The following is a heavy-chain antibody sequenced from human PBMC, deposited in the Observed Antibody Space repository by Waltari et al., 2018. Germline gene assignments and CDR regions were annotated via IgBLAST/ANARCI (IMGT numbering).Heavy chain of an antibody. D-gene: IGHD4-17*01. J-gene: IGHJ6*03. CDR2: IIPIFGTA. V-gene: IGHV1-69*14. CDR1: GGTFSSYA. CDR3: ARENGGHRVTYYMDV. Sequence: QVQLVQSGAEVKKPGSSVKVSCKASGGTFSSYAISWVRQAPGQGLEWMGGIIPIFGTAKYAQKLQGRVTITADKSTSTAYMELRSLRSEDTAVYYCARENGGHRVTYYMDVWGKGTTVTGSS.